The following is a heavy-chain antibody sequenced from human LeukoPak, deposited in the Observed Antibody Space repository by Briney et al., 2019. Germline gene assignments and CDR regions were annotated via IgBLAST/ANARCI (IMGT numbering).Heavy chain of an antibody. J-gene: IGHJ4*02. Sequence: SETLSLTCTVSGDSISTYYWSWIRQPPGNGLEWIGYIHYSGSTNYNPSLKSRVTISVDTSTNQFSLKLTSVTAADTAVYYCARGPEDYFDYWGQGTLATVSS. CDR3: ARGPEDYFDY. CDR2: IHYSGST. D-gene: IGHD1-14*01. CDR1: GDSISTYY. V-gene: IGHV4-59*01.